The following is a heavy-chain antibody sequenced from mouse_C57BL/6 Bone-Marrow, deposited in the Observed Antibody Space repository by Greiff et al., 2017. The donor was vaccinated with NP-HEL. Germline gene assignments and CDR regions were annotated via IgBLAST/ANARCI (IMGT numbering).Heavy chain of an antibody. CDR3: ARHETEYGNSFAY. Sequence: EVMLVESGGDLVKPGGSLKLSCAASGFTFSSYGMSWVRQTPDKRLEWVATISSGGSYTYYPDSVKGRFTISRDNAKNTLYLQMSSLKSEDTAMYYCARHETEYGNSFAYWGQGTLVTVSA. J-gene: IGHJ3*01. D-gene: IGHD2-1*01. V-gene: IGHV5-6*01. CDR1: GFTFSSYG. CDR2: ISSGGSYT.